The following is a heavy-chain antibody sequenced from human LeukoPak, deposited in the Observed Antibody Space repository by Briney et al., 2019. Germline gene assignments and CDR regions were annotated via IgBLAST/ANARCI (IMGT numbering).Heavy chain of an antibody. Sequence: GGSLRLSCAASGFTFSSYAMSWVRQAPGKGLEWVSAISGSGGSTYYADSVKGRFTISRDNSKNTLYLQMNSLRAEDTAVYYCAKDPSLRFLEWLNWFDPWGQGTLVTVSS. J-gene: IGHJ5*02. CDR1: GFTFSSYA. D-gene: IGHD3-3*01. CDR3: AKDPSLRFLEWLNWFDP. V-gene: IGHV3-23*01. CDR2: ISGSGGST.